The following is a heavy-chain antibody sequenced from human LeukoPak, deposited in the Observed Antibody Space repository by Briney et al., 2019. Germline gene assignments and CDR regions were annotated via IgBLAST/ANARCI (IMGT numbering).Heavy chain of an antibody. Sequence: SETLSLTCTVSGGSISSYYWSWIRQPPGKGLEWIGYIYYSGSTNYNPSLKSRVTISVDTSKNQFSLKLSSVTAADTAVYYCARLHCSGGSCYIGGGGFDYWGQGTLVTVSS. CDR3: ARLHCSGGSCYIGGGGFDY. V-gene: IGHV4-59*08. D-gene: IGHD2-15*01. CDR2: IYYSGST. CDR1: GGSISSYY. J-gene: IGHJ4*02.